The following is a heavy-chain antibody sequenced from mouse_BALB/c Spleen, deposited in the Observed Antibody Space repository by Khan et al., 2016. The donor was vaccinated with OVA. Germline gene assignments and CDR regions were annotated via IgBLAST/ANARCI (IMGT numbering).Heavy chain of an antibody. Sequence: QVQLQQPGAELARPGASVKLSCKASGYTFTDYYINWVKQRTGQGLEWIGELSPGSGDTYYNEKFKGKATLNADKSSSTAYMQLSSLTFAATAIYYCARRNYFGYTFGYWGQGTLVTVSA. CDR2: LSPGSGDT. D-gene: IGHD1-2*01. J-gene: IGHJ3*01. CDR1: GYTFTDYY. CDR3: ARRNYFGYTFGY. V-gene: IGHV1-77*01.